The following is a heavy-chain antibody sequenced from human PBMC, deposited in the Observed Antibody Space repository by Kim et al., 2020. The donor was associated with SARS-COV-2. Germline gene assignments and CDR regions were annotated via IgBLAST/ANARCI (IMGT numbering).Heavy chain of an antibody. CDR1: GFTFSSYA. J-gene: IGHJ3*02. CDR3: VKDPSYSSGTDDAFDI. D-gene: IGHD3-10*01. V-gene: IGHV3-64D*06. CDR2: ISSDGGST. Sequence: GGSLRLSCSASGFTFSSYAMHWVRQAPGKGLECVSAISSDGGSTYYADSVKGRFTISRDNSKNTLYLQMSSLRAEDTAVYYCVKDPSYSSGTDDAFDIWGQGTMVTVSS.